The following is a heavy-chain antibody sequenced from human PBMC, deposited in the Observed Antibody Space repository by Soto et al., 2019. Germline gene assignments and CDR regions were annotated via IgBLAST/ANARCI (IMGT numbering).Heavy chain of an antibody. CDR2: IYYSGST. V-gene: IGHV4-39*01. J-gene: IGHJ6*03. CDR1: GGSIRSNSYY. Sequence: PSETLSLTCTVSGGSIRSNSYYWGWIRQPPGKGLEWIGSIYYSGSTNDNPSLKSRVTISVDTSKNQFSLKLSSVTAADTAVYYCARQLFIWFGELERSGYMDVWGKGTTVTVSS. D-gene: IGHD3-10*01. CDR3: ARQLFIWFGELERSGYMDV.